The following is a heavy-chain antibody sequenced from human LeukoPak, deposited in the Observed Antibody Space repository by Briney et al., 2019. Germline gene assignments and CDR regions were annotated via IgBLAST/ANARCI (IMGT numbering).Heavy chain of an antibody. CDR1: GGTFSSYA. V-gene: IGHV1-69*04. CDR3: ARVRCSSTSCRSYYGMDV. CDR2: IIPILGIA. D-gene: IGHD2-2*01. J-gene: IGHJ6*02. Sequence: GASVKVSCKASGGTFSSYAIRWVRQAPGQGREWMGRIIPILGIANYAQKFQGRVTITADKSTSTAYMELSSLRSEDTAVYYCARVRCSSTSCRSYYGMDVWGQGTTVTVSS.